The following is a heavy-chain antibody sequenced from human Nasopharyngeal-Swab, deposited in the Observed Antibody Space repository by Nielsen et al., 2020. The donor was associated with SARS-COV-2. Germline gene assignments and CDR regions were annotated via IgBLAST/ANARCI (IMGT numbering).Heavy chain of an antibody. J-gene: IGHJ4*02. CDR3: ARDLGGFGGY. CDR1: GFSFSTFW. D-gene: IGHD4-23*01. V-gene: IGHV3-74*01. Sequence: GESLKISCAASGFSFSTFWMHWVRQVPGEGLVWASRINTDGRRTNYAESVKGRFTISRDNVKNMLYLQMNNLRPEDTAVYYCARDLGGFGGYWGQGTLATVSS. CDR2: INTDGRRT.